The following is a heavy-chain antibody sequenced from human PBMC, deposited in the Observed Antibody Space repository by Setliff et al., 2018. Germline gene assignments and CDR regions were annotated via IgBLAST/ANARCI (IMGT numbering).Heavy chain of an antibody. CDR3: ARHRRGSSWQDYYYYYYMDV. CDR2: IYYSGST. D-gene: IGHD6-13*01. V-gene: IGHV4-59*08. Sequence: SETLSLTCTVSGGPISSYYWSWIRQPPGKGLEWIGYIYYSGSTNYNPSLKSRVTISVDTSKNQFSLKLSSVTAADTAVYYCARHRRGSSWQDYYYYYYMDVWGKGTTVTVSS. CDR1: GGPISSYY. J-gene: IGHJ6*03.